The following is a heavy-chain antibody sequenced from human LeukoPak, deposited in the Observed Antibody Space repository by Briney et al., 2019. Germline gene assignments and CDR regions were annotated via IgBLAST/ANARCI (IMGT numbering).Heavy chain of an antibody. V-gene: IGHV1-69*08. J-gene: IGHJ5*02. D-gene: IGHD3-10*01. CDR3: ARVNLRGSNYNWFDP. CDR2: ITPVIETA. CDR1: GGIFLSNI. Sequence: GASVKVSCKTSGGIFLSNIFSWVRQAPGHGLEWIGKITPVIETANYAQTFQGRVSIYTDKDTTTVYMDLSGLRPDDTADYYCARVNLRGSNYNWFDPWGQGTRVIVSS.